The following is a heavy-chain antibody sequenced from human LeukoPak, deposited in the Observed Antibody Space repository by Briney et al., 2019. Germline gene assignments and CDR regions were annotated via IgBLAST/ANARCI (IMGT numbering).Heavy chain of an antibody. CDR3: ARQVGGYSGYNWFDP. CDR1: GGSISSSSYY. V-gene: IGHV4-39*01. CDR2: IYYSGST. D-gene: IGHD5-12*01. J-gene: IGHJ5*02. Sequence: SETLSLTCTVSGGSISSSSYYWGWIRQPPGKGLGWIGSIYYSGSTYYNPSLKSRVTISVDTSKNQFSLKLSSVTAADTAVYYCARQVGGYSGYNWFDPWGQGTLVTVSS.